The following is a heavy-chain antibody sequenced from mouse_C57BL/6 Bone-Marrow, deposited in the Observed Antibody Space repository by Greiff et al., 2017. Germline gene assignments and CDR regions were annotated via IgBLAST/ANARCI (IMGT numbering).Heavy chain of an antibody. Sequence: VQLQQPGTELVKPGASVKLSCKASGYNFTSYCMHWVKQRPGQGLEWIGNINPSNGGTKYNEKFKSKATLTVDKSSSTAYMQLSSLTSEDYAVCYCASLGVYYCSSYDVMDYWGQGTTLTVSS. J-gene: IGHJ4*01. V-gene: IGHV1-53*01. CDR3: ASLGVYYCSSYDVMDY. CDR1: GYNFTSYC. CDR2: INPSNGGT. D-gene: IGHD1-1*01.